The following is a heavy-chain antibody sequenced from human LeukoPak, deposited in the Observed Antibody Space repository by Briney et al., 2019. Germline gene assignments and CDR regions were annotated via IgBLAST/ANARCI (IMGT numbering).Heavy chain of an antibody. Sequence: PGGSLRLSCAASGFTFSGSAMHWVRQASGKGREGGGRIRRKVNNYTTEYGGSVKGRVTIDREDEKNTAYLQMNSLKTEDTAVYYCTRHLTDCWGQGTLVTVSS. CDR3: TRHLTDC. J-gene: IGHJ4*02. CDR1: GFTFSGSA. V-gene: IGHV3-73*01. CDR2: IRRKVNNYTT.